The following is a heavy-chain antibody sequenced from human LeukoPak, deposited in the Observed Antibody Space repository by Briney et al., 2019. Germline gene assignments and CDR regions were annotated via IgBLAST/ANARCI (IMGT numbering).Heavy chain of an antibody. J-gene: IGHJ4*02. CDR3: VRQKKSHGNFGY. CDR1: GFTFSDHA. CDR2: VGIAADT. V-gene: IGHV3-13*01. D-gene: IGHD1-26*01. Sequence: GGSLRLSCAASGFTFSDHAMYWVRQAPGKGLEWVSAVGIAADTFYPGSVKGRFTISRENAKNSLYLQMNSLRVEDTAVYYCVRQKKSHGNFGYWGQGTLVTVSS.